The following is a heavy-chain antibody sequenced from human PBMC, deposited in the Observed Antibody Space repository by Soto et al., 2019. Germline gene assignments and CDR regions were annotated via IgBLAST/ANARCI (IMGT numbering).Heavy chain of an antibody. Sequence: ASVKVSCKASGYTFTGHYIHWVRQAPEQGPEWMGEIGPESGATRYAEKFQGRVTMPLDTSITTVYMELKNLSPDDTAVYYCGRGRSGQIVVFYWGQGALVTVSS. CDR2: IGPESGAT. D-gene: IGHD1-26*01. CDR3: GRGRSGQIVVFY. V-gene: IGHV1-2*02. CDR1: GYTFTGHY. J-gene: IGHJ4*02.